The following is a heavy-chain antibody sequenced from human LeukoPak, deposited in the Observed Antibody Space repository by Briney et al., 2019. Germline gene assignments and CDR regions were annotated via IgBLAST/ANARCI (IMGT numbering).Heavy chain of an antibody. CDR2: VNGNGGST. CDR3: AKSLYGGCDY. J-gene: IGHJ4*02. D-gene: IGHD3-16*02. Sequence: GGSLRLSCAASGFTFSSYAMSWVRQAPGKGLEWVSGVNGNGGSTSYADSVKGRFTIFRDNSKNTVYLQMNSLRVEDTAVYYCAKSLYGGCDYWGQGTVVTVSS. CDR1: GFTFSSYA. V-gene: IGHV3-23*01.